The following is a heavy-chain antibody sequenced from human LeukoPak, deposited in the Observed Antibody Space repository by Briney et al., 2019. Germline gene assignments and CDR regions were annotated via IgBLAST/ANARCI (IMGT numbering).Heavy chain of an antibody. Sequence: SETLSFTCTVSGGSISSYYWSWIRQPPGKGLEWIGYIYYSGSTNYNPSLKSRVTISVDTSKNQFSLMLSSVTAADTAVYYCARVGPDSGYDPYYFDYWGQGTLVTVSS. J-gene: IGHJ4*02. V-gene: IGHV4-59*01. D-gene: IGHD5-12*01. CDR3: ARVGPDSGYDPYYFDY. CDR1: GGSISSYY. CDR2: IYYSGST.